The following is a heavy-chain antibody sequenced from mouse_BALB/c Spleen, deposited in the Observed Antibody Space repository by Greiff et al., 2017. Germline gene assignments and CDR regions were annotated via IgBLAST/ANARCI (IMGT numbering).Heavy chain of an antibody. D-gene: IGHD1-1*01. CDR3: TTTVVGGY. V-gene: IGHV1S22*01. J-gene: IGHJ2*01. Sequence: LQQPGSELVRPGASVKLSCKASGYTFTSYWMHWVKQRPGQGLEWIGNIYPGSGSTNYDEKFKSKATLTVDTSSSTAYMQLSSLTSEDSAVYYCTTTVVGGYWGQGTTLTVSS. CDR2: IYPGSGST. CDR1: GYTFTSYW.